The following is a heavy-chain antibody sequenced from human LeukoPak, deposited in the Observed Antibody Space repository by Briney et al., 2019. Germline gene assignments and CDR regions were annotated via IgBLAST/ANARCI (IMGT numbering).Heavy chain of an antibody. J-gene: IGHJ4*02. CDR3: AREQPRLKYFDY. Sequence: ASVKVSCKASGYSFTSYYMHWVRQAPGQGFEWLGIINPSGGSTSYAQKFQGRVTMTRDMSTSTVYMELSSLRSEDTAVYYCAREQPRLKYFDYWGQGTLVTVSS. CDR1: GYSFTSYY. CDR2: INPSGGST. V-gene: IGHV1-46*01.